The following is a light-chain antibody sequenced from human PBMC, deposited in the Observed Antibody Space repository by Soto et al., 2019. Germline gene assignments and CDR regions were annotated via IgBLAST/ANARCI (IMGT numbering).Light chain of an antibody. J-gene: IGLJ1*01. Sequence: QSALTQPASVSGSPGQSITISCTGTSSDVGGYNYVSWYQQHPGKAPKLMIYEVSNRPSGVSNRFSGSKSGNTASLTISGLQAEDEADYYCSSYTSSSSEYVVGTGTKLTVL. CDR3: SSYTSSSSEYV. CDR1: SSDVGGYNY. V-gene: IGLV2-14*01. CDR2: EVS.